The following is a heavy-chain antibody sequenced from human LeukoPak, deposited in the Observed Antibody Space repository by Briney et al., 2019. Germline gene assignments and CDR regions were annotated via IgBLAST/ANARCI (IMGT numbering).Heavy chain of an antibody. CDR2: VSISSGTI. D-gene: IGHD3-16*01. J-gene: IGHJ4*02. CDR3: ARAMSTFGGVRNYFDS. V-gene: IGHV3-48*04. CDR1: GFTFSGHN. Sequence: GGSLRLSCAASGFTFSGHNMNWVRQAPGKGLEWISFVSISSGTIYYADSVNGRFRISRDNAKSSLDLEMNSLRAEDTAVYYCARAMSTFGGVRNYFDSWGQGTLVTVSS.